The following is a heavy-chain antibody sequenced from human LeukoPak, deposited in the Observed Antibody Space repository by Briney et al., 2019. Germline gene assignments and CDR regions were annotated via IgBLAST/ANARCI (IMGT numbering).Heavy chain of an antibody. CDR2: ISTYNGNT. CDR1: GYTFTSYG. J-gene: IGHJ3*02. V-gene: IGHV1-18*01. D-gene: IGHD2-2*01. Sequence: ASVKVSCKASGYTFTSYGISWVRQAPGQGLEWMGWISTYNGNTNYAQKLQGRVTMTTDTSTSTAYMELRSLRSDDTAVYYCARTGPPNQLRQFDAFDIWGQGTMVTVSS. CDR3: ARTGPPNQLRQFDAFDI.